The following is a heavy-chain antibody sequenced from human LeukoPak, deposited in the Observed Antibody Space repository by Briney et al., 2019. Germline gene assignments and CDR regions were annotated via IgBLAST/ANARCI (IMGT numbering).Heavy chain of an antibody. CDR3: ARDSSGWFYY. D-gene: IGHD6-19*01. V-gene: IGHV1-3*01. J-gene: IGHJ4*02. CDR2: INAGNGNT. CDR1: GYTFTSYA. Sequence: ASVKVSCKVSGYTFTSYAMHWVRQAPGQRLEWMGWINAGNGNTKHSQKFQGRVTITRDTSASTAYMELSSLRSEDTAVYYCARDSSGWFYYWGQGTLVTVSS.